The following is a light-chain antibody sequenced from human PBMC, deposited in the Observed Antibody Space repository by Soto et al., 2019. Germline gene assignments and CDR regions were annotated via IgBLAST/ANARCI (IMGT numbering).Light chain of an antibody. CDR2: KAS. CDR1: QSISSW. CDR3: QQYNSYPLT. J-gene: IGKJ4*01. Sequence: DIQMTQSPSTLSASVGDRVTITCRASQSISSWLAWYQQNPGKAPKLLIYKASSLESGVPSRFSGSGSGTEFTLTIRSLQPDDFATYYCQQYNSYPLTFGGGTKVEIK. V-gene: IGKV1-5*03.